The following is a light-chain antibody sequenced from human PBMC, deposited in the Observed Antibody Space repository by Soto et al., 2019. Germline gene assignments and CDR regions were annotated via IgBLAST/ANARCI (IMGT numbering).Light chain of an antibody. V-gene: IGLV2-8*01. CDR2: EVN. CDR3: SSSAGIYHYLV. J-gene: IGLJ3*02. Sequence: QSVLTQPPSASGSPGQSVTISCTGTSSDIGGYNSVSWYQQHPGKAPRLMIYEVNKRPSGVPDRFSGSKSGYTASLTVSGLQPEDEAFYYCSSSAGIYHYLVFGGGTKVTVL. CDR1: SSDIGGYNS.